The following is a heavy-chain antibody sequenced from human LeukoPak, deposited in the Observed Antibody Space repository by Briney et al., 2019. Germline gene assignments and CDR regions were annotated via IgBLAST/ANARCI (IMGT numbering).Heavy chain of an antibody. CDR2: IYYSGST. CDR3: ARPFTDIVVVPAARGWFDP. J-gene: IGHJ5*02. D-gene: IGHD2-2*01. CDR1: GGSISSSSYY. Sequence: SETLSLTCTVSGGSISSSSYYWGWIRQPPGKGLEWIGSIYYSGSTYYNPSLKSRVTISVDTSKNQFSLKLSSVTAADTAVYYCARPFTDIVVVPAARGWFDPWGQGTRVTVSS. V-gene: IGHV4-39*01.